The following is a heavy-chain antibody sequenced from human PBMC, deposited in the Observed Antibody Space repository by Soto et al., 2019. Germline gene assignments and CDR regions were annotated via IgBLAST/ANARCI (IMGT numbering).Heavy chain of an antibody. Sequence: ASETLSLTCTVSGGSVSSGSYYWSWIRQPPGKGLEWIGYIYYSGSTNYNPSLKGRVTISVDTSKNQFSLKLSSVTAADTAVYYCARDPICSSTSCSIRAGPYYYYGMDVWGQGTTVTVSS. J-gene: IGHJ6*02. CDR2: IYYSGST. CDR1: GGSVSSGSYY. V-gene: IGHV4-61*01. D-gene: IGHD2-2*01. CDR3: ARDPICSSTSCSIRAGPYYYYGMDV.